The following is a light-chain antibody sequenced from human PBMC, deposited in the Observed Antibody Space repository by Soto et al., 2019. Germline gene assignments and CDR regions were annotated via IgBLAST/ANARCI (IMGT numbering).Light chain of an antibody. CDR2: DDS. CDR1: NIKSKS. CDR3: QVWDTGNDHVV. V-gene: IGLV3-21*02. Sequence: SYELTQPPSVSVAPGQTARITCGGNNIKSKSVHWYQQRPGQAPVLVVHDDSDRPSGIPERFSGSNSENTATLIITRVEAVDEADYYCQVWDTGNDHVVFGGGTKSPS. J-gene: IGLJ2*01.